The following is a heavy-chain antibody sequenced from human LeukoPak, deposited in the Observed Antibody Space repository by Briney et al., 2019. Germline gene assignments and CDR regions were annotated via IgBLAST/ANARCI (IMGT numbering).Heavy chain of an antibody. D-gene: IGHD3-10*01. Sequence: GGSLRLSCAASGFTFSSYSMNWVRQAPGKGLEWVSSISSSSSYIYYADSVKGRFTISRDNSKNTLYLQMNSLRAEDTAVYYCTTEPYYYGSGTWGQGTLVTVSS. V-gene: IGHV3-21*04. CDR1: GFTFSSYS. J-gene: IGHJ5*02. CDR3: TTEPYYYGSGT. CDR2: ISSSSSYI.